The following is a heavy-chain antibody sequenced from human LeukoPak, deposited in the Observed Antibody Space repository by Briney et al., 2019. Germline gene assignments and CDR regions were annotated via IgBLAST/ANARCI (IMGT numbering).Heavy chain of an antibody. CDR2: ISGSGGST. J-gene: IGHJ4*02. V-gene: IGHV3-23*01. CDR3: AKRLEQLLTSYYFDY. CDR1: GFIVRSNY. Sequence: GGSLRLSCAASGFIVRSNYMSWVRQAPGKGLEWVSAISGSGGSTYYADSVKGRFTISRDNSKNTLYLQMNSLRAEDTAVYYCAKRLEQLLTSYYFDYWGQGTLVTVSS. D-gene: IGHD2-2*01.